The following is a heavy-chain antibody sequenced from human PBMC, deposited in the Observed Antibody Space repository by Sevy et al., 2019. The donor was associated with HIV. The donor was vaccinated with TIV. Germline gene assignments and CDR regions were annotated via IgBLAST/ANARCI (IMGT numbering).Heavy chain of an antibody. CDR2: ISYHGRNK. Sequence: GGSLRLSCAASGFTFSNYGMHWVRQAPGKGLEWVAVISYHGRNKFYADSVKGRSTISRDNSKNILYLQMNSLRAEDTAVYYCAKDFTGYNGMDVWGQGTMVTVSS. CDR3: AKDFTGYNGMDV. D-gene: IGHD3-9*01. V-gene: IGHV3-30*18. J-gene: IGHJ6*02. CDR1: GFTFSNYG.